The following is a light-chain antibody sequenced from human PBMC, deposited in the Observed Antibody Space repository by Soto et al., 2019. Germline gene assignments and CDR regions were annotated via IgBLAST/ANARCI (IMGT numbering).Light chain of an antibody. V-gene: IGKV3-20*01. CDR3: HLYGDSPIYT. CDR1: QSVSRNY. Sequence: EIVLTQSPGTLSLSPGATATLSCRASQSVSRNYLAWFQQKPGQAPRLLIHGASSRAAGTPDRFSGSGSGTGFTLTISRLEPEDFAVYYCHLYGDSPIYTFGPGTKVDFK. CDR2: GAS. J-gene: IGKJ3*01.